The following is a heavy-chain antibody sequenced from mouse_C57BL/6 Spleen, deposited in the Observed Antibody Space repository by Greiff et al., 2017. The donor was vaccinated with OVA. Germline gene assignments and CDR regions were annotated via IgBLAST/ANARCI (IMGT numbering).Heavy chain of an antibody. CDR2: IYPGSGNT. Sequence: VQLQESGAELVRPGASVKLSCKASGYTFTDYYINWVKQRPGQGLEWIARIYPGSGNTYYNEKFKGKATLTAEKSSSTAYMQLSSLTSEDSAVYFCAREVITLDYWGQGTTLTVSS. V-gene: IGHV1-76*01. J-gene: IGHJ2*01. CDR3: AREVITLDY. CDR1: GYTFTDYY. D-gene: IGHD1-1*01.